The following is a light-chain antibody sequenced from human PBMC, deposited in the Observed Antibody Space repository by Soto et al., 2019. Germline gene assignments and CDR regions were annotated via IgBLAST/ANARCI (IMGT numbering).Light chain of an antibody. Sequence: EIVMTQSPATLSVSPRERATLSCSASQSVSSNLAWYQQKPGQAHRLLIYDASTRATGIPARFSGSGSGTEFTLTISSLQSEDFAVYYCQQYNNWPPLTFGGGTKVDIK. CDR3: QQYNNWPPLT. V-gene: IGKV3-15*01. CDR1: QSVSSN. J-gene: IGKJ4*01. CDR2: DAS.